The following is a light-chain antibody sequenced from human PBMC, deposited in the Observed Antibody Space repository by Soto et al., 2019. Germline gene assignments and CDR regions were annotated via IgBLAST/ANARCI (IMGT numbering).Light chain of an antibody. V-gene: IGKV3-11*01. CDR1: QSIHTS. CDR3: QQRNVWPPIT. J-gene: IGKJ5*01. Sequence: VLTQSPATLSLSPGERATLSCRASQSIHTSLAWYQQKPGQPPRLVVYDSTLRANGVPDRFGGSRSGTEFTLTINNLEPEDFAVYDCQQRNVWPPITFDQGTRLEI. CDR2: DST.